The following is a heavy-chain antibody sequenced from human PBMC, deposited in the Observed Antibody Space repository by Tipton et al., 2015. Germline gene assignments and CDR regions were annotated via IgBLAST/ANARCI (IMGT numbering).Heavy chain of an antibody. CDR2: IYHTGST. CDR1: GVSVTSGSFY. Sequence: TLSLTCTVSGVSVTSGSFYWSWIRQSPGKGLEWIGYIYHTGSTIYNPSLKSRVTISLDRSKNQFSLRLTSVTAADTAMYYCARGGGDDYIWGSSRFDSWGQGILVTVSS. D-gene: IGHD3-16*02. CDR3: ARGGGDDYIWGSSRFDS. J-gene: IGHJ5*01. V-gene: IGHV4-61*01.